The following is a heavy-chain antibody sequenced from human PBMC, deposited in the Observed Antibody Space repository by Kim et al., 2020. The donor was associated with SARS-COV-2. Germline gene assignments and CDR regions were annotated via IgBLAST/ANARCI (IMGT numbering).Heavy chain of an antibody. CDR3: ARGHAWNGGPYCFDY. V-gene: IGHV1-8*01. CDR1: GYTFSSYD. CDR2: MNPNSGNT. Sequence: ASVKVSCKASGYTFSSYDSNWVRQATGQGLEWMGWMNPNSGNTGYAQKFQGRVTMTRNTTTSTAYMDLSSLRAEDTAGYYCARGHAWNGGPYCFDYWGQGTLVTVSS. J-gene: IGHJ4*02. D-gene: IGHD1-1*01.